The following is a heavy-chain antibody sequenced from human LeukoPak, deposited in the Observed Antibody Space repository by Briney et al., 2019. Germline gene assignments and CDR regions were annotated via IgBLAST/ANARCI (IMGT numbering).Heavy chain of an antibody. J-gene: IGHJ4*02. V-gene: IGHV4-4*02. CDR1: GGSISSSNW. CDR2: IYHSGST. CDR3: ARGSSLYDY. D-gene: IGHD6-13*01. Sequence: SETLSLTCAVSGGSISSSNWWSWVRQPPGKGLEWIGEIYHSGSTNYNPSLKSRVRISVDTSRNQFSLKLSSVTAADTAVYYCARGSSLYDYWGQGTLVTVSS.